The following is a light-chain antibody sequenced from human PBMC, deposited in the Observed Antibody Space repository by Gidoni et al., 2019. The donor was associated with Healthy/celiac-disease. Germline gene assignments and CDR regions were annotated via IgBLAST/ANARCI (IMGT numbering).Light chain of an antibody. CDR2: EVS. V-gene: IGLV2-8*01. J-gene: IGLJ2*01. Sequence: QSALTLPPSASGPPGQSVTISCTVTSSDVGGYNYVAWYQQHPGKAPKLMIYEVSKRPSGVPDRFSGSKSGNTASLTVSGLQAEDEADYYCSSYAGSNNVVFGGGTKLTVL. CDR1: SSDVGGYNY. CDR3: SSYAGSNNVV.